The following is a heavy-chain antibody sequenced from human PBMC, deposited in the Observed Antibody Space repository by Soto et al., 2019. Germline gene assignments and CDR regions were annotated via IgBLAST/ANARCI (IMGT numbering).Heavy chain of an antibody. D-gene: IGHD6-6*01. J-gene: IGHJ4*02. CDR1: GFTFSSYW. CDR3: ARDLGSYSSSSGSDY. CDR2: IKQDGSEK. Sequence: GGSLRLSCAASGFTFSSYWMSWVRQALGKGLEWVANIKQDGSEKYYVDSVKGRFTISRDNAKNSLYLQMNSLRAEDTAVYYCARDLGSYSSSSGSDYWGQGTLVTVSS. V-gene: IGHV3-7*01.